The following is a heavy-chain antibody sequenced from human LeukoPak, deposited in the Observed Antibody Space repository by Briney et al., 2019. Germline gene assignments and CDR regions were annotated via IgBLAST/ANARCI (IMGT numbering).Heavy chain of an antibody. CDR3: AKDRYDSSGYYYPTSIFVY. J-gene: IGHJ4*02. Sequence: ASVKVSCKASGYSFTGYYMHWVRQAPGQGLEWMGWINPNSGGTKYAQKFKGRVTMTRDTSISTAYMEPSRLRPDDTAVYYCAKDRYDSSGYYYPTSIFVYWGQGTLVTVSS. CDR2: INPNSGGT. V-gene: IGHV1-2*02. CDR1: GYSFTGYY. D-gene: IGHD3-22*01.